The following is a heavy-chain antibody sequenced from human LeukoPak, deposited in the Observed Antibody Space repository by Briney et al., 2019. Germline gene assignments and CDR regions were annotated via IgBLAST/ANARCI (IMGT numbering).Heavy chain of an antibody. Sequence: QTGGSLRLSCAASGFTVSSNYMSWVRQAPGKGLEWVSVIYSGGSTYYTDSVKGRFTISRDNSKNTLYLQMNSLRAEDTAVYYCAREGGDYKGFDYWGQGTLVTVSS. CDR3: AREGGDYKGFDY. CDR2: IYSGGST. D-gene: IGHD4-11*01. J-gene: IGHJ4*02. V-gene: IGHV3-53*01. CDR1: GFTVSSNY.